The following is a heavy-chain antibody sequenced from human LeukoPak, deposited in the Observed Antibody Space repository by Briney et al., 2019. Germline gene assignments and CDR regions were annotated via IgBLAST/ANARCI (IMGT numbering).Heavy chain of an antibody. Sequence: GGSLRLSCAASGFTFSSYGMHWVRQAPGKGLEWVAVISYDGSNKYYADSVKGRFTISRDNSKNTLYLQMNSLRAEDTAVYYCARGEDSSGYEGDYWGQGTLVTVSS. D-gene: IGHD3-22*01. J-gene: IGHJ4*02. CDR2: ISYDGSNK. CDR1: GFTFSSYG. V-gene: IGHV3-30*03. CDR3: ARGEDSSGYEGDY.